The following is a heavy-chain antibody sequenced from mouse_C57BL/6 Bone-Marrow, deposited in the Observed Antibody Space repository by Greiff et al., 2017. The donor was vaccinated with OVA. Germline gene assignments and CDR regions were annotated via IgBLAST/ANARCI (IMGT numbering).Heavy chain of an antibody. CDR3: ARTRAY. J-gene: IGHJ3*01. CDR2: IYPRSGNT. CDR1: GYTFTSYG. V-gene: IGHV1-81*01. D-gene: IGHD3-3*01. Sequence: QVQLQQSGAELARPGASVKLSCKASGYTFTSYGISWVKQRTGQGLECIGEIYPRSGNTYYNEKFKGKATLTADKSSSTAYMELRSLTSEDSAVYFCARTRAYWGQGTLVTVSA.